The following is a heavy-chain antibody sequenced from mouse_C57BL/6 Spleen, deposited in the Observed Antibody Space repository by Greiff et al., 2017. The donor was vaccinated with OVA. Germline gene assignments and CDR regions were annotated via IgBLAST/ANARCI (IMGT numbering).Heavy chain of an antibody. J-gene: IGHJ2*01. CDR1: GYTFTSYW. CDR3: AKGISTGVENYFDY. D-gene: IGHD1-1*01. V-gene: IGHV1-55*01. CDR2: IYPGSGST. Sequence: QVQLQQPGAELVKPGASVKMSCKASGYTFTSYWITWVKQRPGQGLEWIGDIYPGSGSTNYNEKFKSKATLTVDTSSSTAYMQLSSLTSEDSAVYYGAKGISTGVENYFDYWGQGTTLTVSS.